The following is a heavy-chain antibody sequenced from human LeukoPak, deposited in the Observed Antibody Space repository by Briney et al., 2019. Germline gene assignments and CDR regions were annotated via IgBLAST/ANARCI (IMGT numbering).Heavy chain of an antibody. CDR1: GFTFSRSW. J-gene: IGHJ6*03. CDR3: AKEGSGYGKYMDV. CDR2: IKQDGSEK. Sequence: GGSLRLSCAASGFTFSRSWMHWVRQAPGKGLEWVASIKQDGSEKYYVDSVKGRFTISRDNAKNSLYLQMNSLRAEDMALYYCAKEGSGYGKYMDVWGKGTTVTVSS. V-gene: IGHV3-7*03. D-gene: IGHD5-12*01.